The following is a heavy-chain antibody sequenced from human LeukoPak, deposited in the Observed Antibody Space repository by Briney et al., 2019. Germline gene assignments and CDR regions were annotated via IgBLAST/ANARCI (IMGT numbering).Heavy chain of an antibody. J-gene: IGHJ5*02. D-gene: IGHD5-12*01. V-gene: IGHV4-59*12. CDR3: ARVWYRFGGYASVRDR. Sequence: TPSETLSLTCTVSGGSISSYYWGWIRQPPGKGLEWIGTISHSGYTHYNPSLKNRITISVDTSKNHFSLILTSVTAADTAVYYCARVWYRFGGYASVRDRWGQATLVAVSS. CDR2: ISHSGYT. CDR1: GGSISSYY.